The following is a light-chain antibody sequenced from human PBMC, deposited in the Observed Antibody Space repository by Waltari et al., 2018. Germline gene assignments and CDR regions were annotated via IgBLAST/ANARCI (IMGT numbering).Light chain of an antibody. CDR2: EDN. V-gene: IGLV2-23*01. CDR1: SRDVARYNL. Sequence: QPALTHPASVSGSPGQSFTISCPGISRDVARYNLVPWYQHHPGKAPKPIIYEDNKRPSGVSNRFSGAKSGTTASLTVSELQTDDEADYYCCSYVGGSTWVFGGGTKLTVL. J-gene: IGLJ3*02. CDR3: CSYVGGSTWV.